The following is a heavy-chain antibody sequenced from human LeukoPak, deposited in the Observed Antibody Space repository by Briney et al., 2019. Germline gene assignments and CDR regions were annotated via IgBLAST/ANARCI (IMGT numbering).Heavy chain of an antibody. CDR1: GFTFSSYA. CDR3: AKDHYDSSGYYLN. CDR2: ISGSGGST. D-gene: IGHD3-22*01. V-gene: IGHV3-23*01. Sequence: PGGSLRLSCAASGFTFSSYAMSWVRQAPGKGLEWVSAISGSGGSTYYADSVKGRFTISRDNSKNTLYLQVNSLRAEDTAVYYCAKDHYDSSGYYLNWGQGTLVTVSS. J-gene: IGHJ4*02.